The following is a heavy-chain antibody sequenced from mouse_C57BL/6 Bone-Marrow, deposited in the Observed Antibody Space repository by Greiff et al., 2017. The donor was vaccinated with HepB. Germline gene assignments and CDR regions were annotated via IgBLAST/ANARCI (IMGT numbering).Heavy chain of an antibody. Sequence: LQESGAELVKPGASVKLSCKASGYTFPEYTIHWVKQRSGQGLEWIGWFYPGSGSIKYNEKFKDKATLTADKSSSTVYMELSRLTSEDSAVYFCARHEEITTVVAPEGYAMDYWGQGTSVTVSS. V-gene: IGHV1-62-2*01. D-gene: IGHD1-1*01. CDR2: FYPGSGSI. J-gene: IGHJ4*01. CDR1: GYTFPEYT. CDR3: ARHEEITTVVAPEGYAMDY.